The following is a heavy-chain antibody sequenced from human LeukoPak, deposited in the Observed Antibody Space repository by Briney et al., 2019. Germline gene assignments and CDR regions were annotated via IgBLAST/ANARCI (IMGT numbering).Heavy chain of an antibody. J-gene: IGHJ4*02. Sequence: ASVKVSCKASGYTFTGYYMHWVRQAPGQGLEWMGRINPNSGGTNYAQKFQGRVTMTRDTSISTAYMELSRLRSDDTAVYYCARSSLAISRVVAAVSDYWGQGTRVTVSS. CDR3: ARSSLAISRVVAAVSDY. CDR1: GYTFTGYY. CDR2: INPNSGGT. D-gene: IGHD2-15*01. V-gene: IGHV1-2*06.